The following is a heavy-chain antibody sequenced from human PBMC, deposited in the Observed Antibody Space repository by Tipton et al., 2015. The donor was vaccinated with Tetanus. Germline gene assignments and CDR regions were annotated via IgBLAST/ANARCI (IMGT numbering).Heavy chain of an antibody. CDR3: ARDPHDYGDY. V-gene: IGHV4-34*01. CDR1: GGSFSGYY. CDR2: INHSGST. J-gene: IGHJ4*02. Sequence: LSLTCAVYGGSFSGYYWSWIRQPPGKGLEWIGEINHSGSTNYNPSLKSRVTISVDTSKNHFSLKLSSVTAADTAVYYCARDPHDYGDYWGQGTLVTVSS.